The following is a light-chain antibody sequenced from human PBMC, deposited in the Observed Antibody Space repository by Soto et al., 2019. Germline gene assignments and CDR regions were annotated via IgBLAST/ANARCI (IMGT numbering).Light chain of an antibody. CDR1: SSDVGGYDY. V-gene: IGLV2-14*03. Sequence: QSVLTQPASVSGSPGQSIAISCTGTSSDVGGYDYVSWYQQLPGKAPKLMIYDVNNRPSGASNRFSGSKSGNTASLTISGLQAEDEADYYCSPYTSSSTHVFGTGTKVTVL. CDR2: DVN. J-gene: IGLJ1*01. CDR3: SPYTSSSTHV.